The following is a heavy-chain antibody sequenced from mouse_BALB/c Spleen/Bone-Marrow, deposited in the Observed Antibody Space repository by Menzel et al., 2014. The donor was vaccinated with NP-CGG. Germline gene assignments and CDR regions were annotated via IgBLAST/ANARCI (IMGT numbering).Heavy chain of an antibody. CDR2: ITSGGST. V-gene: IGHV5-6-5*01. CDR3: ARGRGGYYEFAY. J-gene: IGHJ3*01. Sequence: EVQRVGSGGDLVKPGGSLKLSCAASGFTFSNYVMSWVRQTPEKRLEWVASITSGGSTYYPDSVKGRFTISRDNARNILYLQMSSLRSEDTAMYYCARGRGGYYEFAYGGQGPLVTASA. D-gene: IGHD2-3*01. CDR1: GFTFSNYV.